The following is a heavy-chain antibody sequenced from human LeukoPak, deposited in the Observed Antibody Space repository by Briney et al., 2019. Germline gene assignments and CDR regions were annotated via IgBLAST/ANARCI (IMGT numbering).Heavy chain of an antibody. V-gene: IGHV1-2*06. D-gene: IGHD1-7*01. Sequence: ASVKVSCKASGGTFSSCAISWVRQAPGQGLEWMGRINPNSGGTNYAQKFQGRVTMTRDTSISTAYMELSRLRSDDTAVYYCASGSWTGTTRGSIWGQGTMVTVSS. CDR2: INPNSGGT. CDR1: GGTFSSCA. CDR3: ASGSWTGTTRGSI. J-gene: IGHJ3*02.